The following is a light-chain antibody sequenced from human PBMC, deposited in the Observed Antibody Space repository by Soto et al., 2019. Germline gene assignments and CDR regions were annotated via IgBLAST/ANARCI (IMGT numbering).Light chain of an antibody. CDR3: AAWDDSLSGVI. CDR2: KNN. CDR1: SSSIGINY. Sequence: QSVLTQPPSASGTHGQRVTISCSGSSSSIGINYVYWYQQLPGTAPKLLIYKNNQRPSGVPDRFSGSKSGTSASLAISGLRSEDEADYHCAAWDDSLSGVIFGGGTKVTVL. V-gene: IGLV1-47*01. J-gene: IGLJ2*01.